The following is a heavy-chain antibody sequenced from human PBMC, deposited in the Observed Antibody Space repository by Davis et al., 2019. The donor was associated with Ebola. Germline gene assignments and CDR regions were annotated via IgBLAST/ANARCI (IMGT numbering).Heavy chain of an antibody. Sequence: GESLKISCAASGFTFSSYWMSWVRQAPGKGLEWVANIKQDGSEKYYVDSVKGRFTISRDNAKNSLYLQMNSLRAEDTAVYYCARDWPVSGSYVDYWGQGTLVTVSS. V-gene: IGHV3-7*03. CDR3: ARDWPVSGSYVDY. CDR1: GFTFSSYW. CDR2: IKQDGSEK. J-gene: IGHJ4*02. D-gene: IGHD1-26*01.